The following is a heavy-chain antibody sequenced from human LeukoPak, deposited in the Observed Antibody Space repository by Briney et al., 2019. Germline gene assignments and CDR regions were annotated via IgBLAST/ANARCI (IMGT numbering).Heavy chain of an antibody. CDR3: AKKIATVTSYFDY. Sequence: GGSLRLSCAASGFTFSSYAMSLVRQAPGKGLEWVSAISGSGGSTYYADSVKGRFTISRDNSKNTLYLQMNSLRAEDTVVYYCAKKIATVTSYFDYWGQGTLVTVSS. V-gene: IGHV3-23*01. D-gene: IGHD4-11*01. J-gene: IGHJ4*02. CDR1: GFTFSSYA. CDR2: ISGSGGST.